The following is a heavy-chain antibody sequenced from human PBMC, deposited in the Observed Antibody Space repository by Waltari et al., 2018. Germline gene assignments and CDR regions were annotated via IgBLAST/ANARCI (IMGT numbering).Heavy chain of an antibody. D-gene: IGHD4-4*01. J-gene: IGHJ4*02. V-gene: IGHV1-69*13. Sequence: QVQLVQSGAEVKKPGSSVKVSCKASGGTFSSYAITWVRQAPGQGLEWMGGIIPIFGTANYAQKFQGRVTITADESTSTAYMELSSLRSEDTAVYYYASVPSWGNYGGIDYWGQGTLVTVSS. CDR3: ASVPSWGNYGGIDY. CDR1: GGTFSSYA. CDR2: IIPIFGTA.